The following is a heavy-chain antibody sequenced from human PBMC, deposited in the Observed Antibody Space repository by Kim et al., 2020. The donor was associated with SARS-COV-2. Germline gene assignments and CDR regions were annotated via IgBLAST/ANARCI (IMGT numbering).Heavy chain of an antibody. CDR3: ARDLHPTVYYYDSSGYYYYDAFDI. J-gene: IGHJ3*02. Sequence: GGSLRLSCAASGFTFSRYGMHWVRQAPGKGLEWVAVIWYDGSNKYYADSVKGRFTISRDNSKNTLYLQMNSLRAEDTAVYYCARDLHPTVYYYDSSGYYYYDAFDIWGQGTMVTVSS. CDR2: IWYDGSNK. V-gene: IGHV3-33*01. D-gene: IGHD3-22*01. CDR1: GFTFSRYG.